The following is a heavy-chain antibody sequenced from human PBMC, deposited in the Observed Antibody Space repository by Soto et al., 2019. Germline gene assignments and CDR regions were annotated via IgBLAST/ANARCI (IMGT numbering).Heavy chain of an antibody. J-gene: IGHJ4*02. Sequence: GESLKISCKGSGYSFTSYWIGWVRQMPGKGLEWMGIIYPGDSDTRYSPSFQGQVTISADKSISTAYLQWSSLKASDTAMYYCARLLWELRPTIHNNFDYWGQGTLVTVSS. D-gene: IGHD1-26*01. CDR3: ARLLWELRPTIHNNFDY. V-gene: IGHV5-51*01. CDR2: IYPGDSDT. CDR1: GYSFTSYW.